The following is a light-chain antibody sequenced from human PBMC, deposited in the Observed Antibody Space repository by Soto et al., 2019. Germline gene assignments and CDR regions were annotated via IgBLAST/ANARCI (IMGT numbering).Light chain of an antibody. Sequence: DIVMTQSPLSLAVTPGEPASISCRSSQSLLHNNGYNYLSWYLQKPGQSPQFLIYLGSNRASRVPDRFSGSGSGTYVTLKISRVEADDVGVYYYMQALQTSYTFGQGTKLEI. J-gene: IGKJ2*01. CDR1: QSLLHNNGYNY. CDR3: MQALQTSYT. CDR2: LGS. V-gene: IGKV2-28*01.